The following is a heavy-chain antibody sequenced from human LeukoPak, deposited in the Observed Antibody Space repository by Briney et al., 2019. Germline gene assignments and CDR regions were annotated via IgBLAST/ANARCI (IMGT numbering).Heavy chain of an antibody. CDR1: GYTFTRFG. D-gene: IGHD5-12*01. J-gene: IGHJ4*02. Sequence: GASVKVSCKASGYTFTRFGISWVRQAPGQGLEWMGWISAYNGNTNYAQKVQGRVTMTTDTSTSTAYMELGSLRSDDTAVYYCARDNMVATNYFDYWGQGTLVTVSS. CDR2: ISAYNGNT. V-gene: IGHV1-18*01. CDR3: ARDNMVATNYFDY.